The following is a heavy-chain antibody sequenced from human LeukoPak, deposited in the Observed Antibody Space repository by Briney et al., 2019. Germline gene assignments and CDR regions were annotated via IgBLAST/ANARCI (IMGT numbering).Heavy chain of an antibody. V-gene: IGHV3-30*18. J-gene: IGHJ4*02. CDR3: AKMGSITGTFSLGY. D-gene: IGHD1-7*01. Sequence: GGSLRLSCAASGFTFSSYGMHWVRQAPGKGLEWVAVISYDGSNKYYADSVKGRFTIPRDNSKNTLYLQMNSLRAEDTAVYYCAKMGSITGTFSLGYWGQGTLVTVSS. CDR1: GFTFSSYG. CDR2: ISYDGSNK.